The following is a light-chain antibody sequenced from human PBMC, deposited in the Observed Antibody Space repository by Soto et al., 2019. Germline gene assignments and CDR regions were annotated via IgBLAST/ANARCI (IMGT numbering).Light chain of an antibody. J-gene: IGKJ5*01. Sequence: IMITQSPATPSVSPGERATLSCRASQSVSSNLAWYQQKPGQAPRLLIYGASTRATGIPARFSGSGSGTEFTLTISSLQSEDFAVYYCQQYNNWPITFGQGTRLEIK. CDR2: GAS. CDR1: QSVSSN. V-gene: IGKV3-15*01. CDR3: QQYNNWPIT.